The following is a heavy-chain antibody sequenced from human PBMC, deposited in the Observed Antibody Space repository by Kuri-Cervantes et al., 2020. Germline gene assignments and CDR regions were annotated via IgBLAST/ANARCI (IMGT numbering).Heavy chain of an antibody. CDR2: ISAYNGNT. J-gene: IGHJ4*02. CDR3: ARDAPGYSSSWYIPNFDY. Sequence: ASVKVSCKASGYTFTSYDINWVRQATGQGLEWMGWISAYNGNTNYAQKLQGRVTMTTDTSTSTAYMELRSLRSDDTAAYYCARDAPGYSSSWYIPNFDYWGQGTLVTVSS. D-gene: IGHD6-13*01. V-gene: IGHV1-18*01. CDR1: GYTFTSYD.